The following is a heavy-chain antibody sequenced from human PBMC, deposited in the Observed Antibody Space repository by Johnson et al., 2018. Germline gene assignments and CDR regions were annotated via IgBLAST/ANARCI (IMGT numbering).Heavy chain of an antibody. Sequence: VQLVESGGGLVQPGGSLRLSCAASGFTFSSYDMHWVRQGTGKGLEWVSAIGTAGDTYYPGSVKGRFNISRENAKNSLYIKMNSLSAGDTAVYYCVRKDGYTYQGAFGIWGQGTMVTVSS. V-gene: IGHV3-13*01. CDR1: GFTFSSYD. CDR3: VRKDGYTYQGAFGI. CDR2: IGTAGDT. D-gene: IGHD5-24*01. J-gene: IGHJ3*02.